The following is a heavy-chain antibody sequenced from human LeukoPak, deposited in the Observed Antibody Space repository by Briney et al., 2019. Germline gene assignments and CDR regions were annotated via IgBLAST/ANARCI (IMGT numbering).Heavy chain of an antibody. CDR1: GFTVSSNY. Sequence: GGSLRLSCAASGFTVSSNYMSWVRQAPAKGLEWVSVIYSGGSTYYAHSVKGRFTISRDNSKNTLCLQMNRLRAEDTAVYYCARTPFSFVSHYYYGMDVWGQGTTVTVSS. J-gene: IGHJ6*02. V-gene: IGHV3-53*01. CDR2: IYSGGST. D-gene: IGHD3-3*01. CDR3: ARTPFSFVSHYYYGMDV.